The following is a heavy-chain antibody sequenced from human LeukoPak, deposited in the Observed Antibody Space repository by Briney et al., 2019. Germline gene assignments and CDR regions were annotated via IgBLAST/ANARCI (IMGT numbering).Heavy chain of an antibody. V-gene: IGHV3-9*01. CDR3: ALSPYYYDSSGYPINYYGMDV. CDR2: ISWNSGSI. D-gene: IGHD3-22*01. Sequence: SLRLSCXXXXATFDXYAMHWVRHAPGKGLEWVSGISWNSGSIGYADSVKGRFTISRDNAKNSLYLQMNSLRAEDTALYYCALSPYYYDSSGYPINYYGMDVWGQGTTVTVSS. CDR1: XATFDXYA. J-gene: IGHJ6*02.